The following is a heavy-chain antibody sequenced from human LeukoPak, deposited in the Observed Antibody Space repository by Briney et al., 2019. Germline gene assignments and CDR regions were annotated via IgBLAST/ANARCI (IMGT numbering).Heavy chain of an antibody. CDR2: ISAYNGNT. CDR3: ARWGIAVAGYYYYYYMDV. V-gene: IGHV1-18*01. J-gene: IGHJ6*03. CDR1: GYTFTSYG. Sequence: ASVKVSCKASGYTFTSYGISWVRQAPGQGLEWMGWISAYNGNTNYAQKLQGRVTMTTDTSTSTAYMELSSLRSEDTAVYYCARWGIAVAGYYYYYYMDVWGKGTTVTVSS. D-gene: IGHD6-19*01.